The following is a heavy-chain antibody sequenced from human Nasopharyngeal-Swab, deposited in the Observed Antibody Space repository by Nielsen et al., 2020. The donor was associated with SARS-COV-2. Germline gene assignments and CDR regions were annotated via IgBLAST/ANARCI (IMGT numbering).Heavy chain of an antibody. V-gene: IGHV4-59*08. CDR2: IYYSGST. CDR1: GGSISNYY. J-gene: IGHJ6*02. CDR3: ARQSDYYYYGMDV. Sequence: SETLSLTCSVPGGSISNYYWSWIRQPPGKGLQWIGYIYYSGSTNYNPSPKSRVTISVDTSKNQFSLKLSSVTAADTAVYYCARQSDYYYYGMDVWGQGTTVTVSS.